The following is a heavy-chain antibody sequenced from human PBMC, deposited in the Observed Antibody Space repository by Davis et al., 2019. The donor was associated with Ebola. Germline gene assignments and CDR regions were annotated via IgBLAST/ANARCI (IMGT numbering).Heavy chain of an antibody. D-gene: IGHD4-17*01. Sequence: GSLRLSCTVSGGSISSSSYYWGWIRQPPGKGLEWIGSIYYSGSTYYNLSLKSRVTISVDTSKNQFSLKLSSVTAADTAVYYCARLGYTVTKDDWGQGTLVTVSS. CDR3: ARLGYTVTKDD. CDR2: IYYSGST. J-gene: IGHJ4*02. V-gene: IGHV4-39*01. CDR1: GGSISSSSYY.